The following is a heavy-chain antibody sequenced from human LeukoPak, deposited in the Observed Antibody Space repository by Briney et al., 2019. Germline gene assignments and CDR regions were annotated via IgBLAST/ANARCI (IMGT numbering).Heavy chain of an antibody. CDR3: AREAGYGSGSWKQTVVDY. CDR2: ISSSGSTI. J-gene: IGHJ4*02. V-gene: IGHV3-11*01. D-gene: IGHD3-10*01. Sequence: PGGSLRLSCAASGFTFSEYYMSWIRQAPGKGLEWVSYISSSGSTIYYADSVKGRFTISRDNAKNSLYLQMNSLRAEDTAVYYCAREAGYGSGSWKQTVVDYWGQGTLVTVSS. CDR1: GFTFSEYY.